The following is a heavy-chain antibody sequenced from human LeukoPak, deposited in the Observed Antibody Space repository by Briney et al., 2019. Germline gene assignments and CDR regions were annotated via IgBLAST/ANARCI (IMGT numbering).Heavy chain of an antibody. CDR1: GSSFNTYY. CDR3: ARDYSDGSGYYPLFDN. CDR2: FYTSGST. V-gene: IGHV4-4*07. D-gene: IGHD3-22*01. J-gene: IGHJ4*02. Sequence: SETLSLTCSVSGSSFNTYYWSWIRQPAGKGLEWIGRFYTSGSTNYNPSLKSRVSMSVDTSKNQFSLKLNSVTAADTAVYYCARDYSDGSGYYPLFDNWGQGTLVTASS.